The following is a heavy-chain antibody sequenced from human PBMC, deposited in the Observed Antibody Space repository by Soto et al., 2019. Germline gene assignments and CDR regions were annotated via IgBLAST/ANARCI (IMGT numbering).Heavy chain of an antibody. CDR1: GYSFTSYW. CDR3: ARLYGRFWAWFTYCEI. CDR2: IYPGDSDT. Sequence: GESLKISCKGSGYSFTSYWIGWVRQMPGKGLEWMGIIYPGDSDTRYSPSFQGQVTISADKSISTAYLQWSSLKASDTAMDYWARLYGRFWAWFTYCEIWGKGKMVAVAS. V-gene: IGHV5-51*01. D-gene: IGHD3-3*01. J-gene: IGHJ3*02.